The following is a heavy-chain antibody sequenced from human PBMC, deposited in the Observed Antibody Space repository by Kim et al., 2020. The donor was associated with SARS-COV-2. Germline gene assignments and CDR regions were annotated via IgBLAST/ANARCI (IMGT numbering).Heavy chain of an antibody. V-gene: IGHV3-11*01. J-gene: IGHJ4*02. CDR2: ISSSGSYV. Sequence: RGSLRLSCAASGFTFRDYYMTWIRQAPGKGLEWVSYISSSGSYVNYADSVKGRFTISRDNAKNSLYLQMSSLRAEDTALYYCARVPFGDLSAYYFDLWGQGTLVTVSS. CDR1: GFTFRDYY. D-gene: IGHD3-10*01. CDR3: ARVPFGDLSAYYFDL.